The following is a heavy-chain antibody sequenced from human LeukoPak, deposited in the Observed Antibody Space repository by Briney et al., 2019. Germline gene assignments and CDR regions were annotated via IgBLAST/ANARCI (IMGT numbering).Heavy chain of an antibody. V-gene: IGHV3-30*18. J-gene: IGHJ3*02. CDR2: ISYDGSNK. CDR1: GFTFSSYG. D-gene: IGHD6-19*01. CDR3: AKEPPYSSGWYDAFDI. Sequence: GGSLRLSCAASGFTFSSYGMHWVSQAPGKGLEWVAVISYDGSNKYYADSVKGRFTISRDNSKNTLYLQMNSLRAEDTAVYYCAKEPPYSSGWYDAFDIWGQGTMVTVSS.